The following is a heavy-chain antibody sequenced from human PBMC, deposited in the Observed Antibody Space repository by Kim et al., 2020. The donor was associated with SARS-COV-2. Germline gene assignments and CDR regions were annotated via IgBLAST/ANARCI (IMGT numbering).Heavy chain of an antibody. J-gene: IGHJ6*02. Sequence: DSVKGRFTISRDNSKNTLYLQMNSLRAEDTAVYYCARDFFLDSSPESMDVWGQGTTVTVSS. V-gene: IGHV3-30*01. CDR3: ARDFFLDSSPESMDV. D-gene: IGHD3-3*01.